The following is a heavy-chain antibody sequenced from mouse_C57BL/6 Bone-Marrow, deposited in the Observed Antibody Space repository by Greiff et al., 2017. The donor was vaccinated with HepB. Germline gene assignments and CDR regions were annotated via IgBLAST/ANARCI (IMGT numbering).Heavy chain of an antibody. D-gene: IGHD1-1*01. CDR2: IYPGSGST. V-gene: IGHV1-55*01. CDR3: SYYYGSSPRYFDV. Sequence: QVQLQQPGAELVKPGASVKMSCKASAYTFTSYWITWVKQRPGQGLEWIGDIYPGSGSTNYNEKFKSKATLTVDTSSSTAYMQLSSLTSEDSAVYYCSYYYGSSPRYFDVWGTGTTVTVSS. CDR1: AYTFTSYW. J-gene: IGHJ1*03.